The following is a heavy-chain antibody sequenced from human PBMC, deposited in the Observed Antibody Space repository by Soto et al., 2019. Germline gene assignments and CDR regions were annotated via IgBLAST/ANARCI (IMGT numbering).Heavy chain of an antibody. CDR1: GGSISSSGYY. J-gene: IGHJ5*02. V-gene: IGHV4-39*01. D-gene: IGHD2-15*01. Sequence: SETLSLTGTVSGGSISSSGYYWGWIRQPPGKGLEWIGSIYYIGSTYYNPSLKSRVTISVDTSKNQFSLKLSSVTAADTAVYYCARNEYGGSEWFDPWGQGTLVTDSS. CDR2: IYYIGST. CDR3: ARNEYGGSEWFDP.